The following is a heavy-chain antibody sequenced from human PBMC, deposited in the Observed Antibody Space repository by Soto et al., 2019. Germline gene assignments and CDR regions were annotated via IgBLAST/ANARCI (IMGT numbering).Heavy chain of an antibody. CDR1: GGSFSGYY. CDR3: TRKGDGRMTTNPEYYYGMDV. Sequence: SETLSLTCAVYGGSFSGYYWSWIRQPPGKGLEWIGNVYYSGGAKYNPSVKRRVSISVDTSKNQFSLNLSSVPAADTAVDYCTRKGDGRMTTNPEYYYGMDVWGPGITVTVSS. J-gene: IGHJ6*02. V-gene: IGHV4-34*11. CDR2: VYYSGGA. D-gene: IGHD3-16*01.